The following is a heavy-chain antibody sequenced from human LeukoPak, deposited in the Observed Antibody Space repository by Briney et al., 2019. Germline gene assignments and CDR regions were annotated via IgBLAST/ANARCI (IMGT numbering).Heavy chain of an antibody. J-gene: IGHJ4*02. Sequence: SETLSLTCAVSGGSISRSNWWSWVRQPPGKGLEWIGEIYHSGSTNYNPSLKSRVTISVDKSKNQFSLKLSSVTAADTAVYYCARVDEGPWSQEYYFDYWGQGTLVTVSS. CDR3: ARVDEGPWSQEYYFDY. CDR2: IYHSGST. V-gene: IGHV4-4*02. CDR1: GGSISRSNW. D-gene: IGHD2-15*01.